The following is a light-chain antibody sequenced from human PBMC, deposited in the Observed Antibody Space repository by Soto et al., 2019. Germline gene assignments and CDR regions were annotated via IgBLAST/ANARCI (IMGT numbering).Light chain of an antibody. CDR1: QTIRGL. V-gene: IGKV3-15*01. CDR2: GAS. J-gene: IGKJ4*01. CDR3: QQYSHWPPLT. Sequence: EIVLTQSPATLSLSPGERATLSCRTSQTIRGLLNWYQQRPGQAPRLLIYGASTRATGVPGRFSGSGSGTDFTLTISGLQSEDFAVYYCQQYSHWPPLTFGGGTKVDIK.